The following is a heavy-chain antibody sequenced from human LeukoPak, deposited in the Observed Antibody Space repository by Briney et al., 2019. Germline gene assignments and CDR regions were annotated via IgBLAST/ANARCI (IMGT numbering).Heavy chain of an antibody. CDR1: GFAFSSYS. D-gene: IGHD7-27*01. J-gene: IGHJ4*02. CDR3: ASTFTTGDGNFDY. Sequence: KSGRSLRLSCAASGFAFSSYSMSWVRQAPGKGLEWVSSISSSSSYIYYAASVKGRFTISRDNAKNSLYLQMNSLRAEDTAVYYCASTFTTGDGNFDYWGQGTLVTVSS. CDR2: ISSSSSYI. V-gene: IGHV3-21*01.